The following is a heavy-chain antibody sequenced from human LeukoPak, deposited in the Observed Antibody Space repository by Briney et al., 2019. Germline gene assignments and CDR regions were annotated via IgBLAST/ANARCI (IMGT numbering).Heavy chain of an antibody. CDR3: ARGGRSPDTARRAFDI. CDR1: GGSFSGYY. V-gene: IGHV4-34*01. D-gene: IGHD5-18*01. CDR2: INHSGST. Sequence: SETPSLTCAVYGGSFSGYYWSWIRQPPGKGLEWIGEINHSGSTNYNPSLKSRVTISVDTSKNQFSLKLSSVTAADTAVYYCARGGRSPDTARRAFDIWGQGTMVTVSS. J-gene: IGHJ3*02.